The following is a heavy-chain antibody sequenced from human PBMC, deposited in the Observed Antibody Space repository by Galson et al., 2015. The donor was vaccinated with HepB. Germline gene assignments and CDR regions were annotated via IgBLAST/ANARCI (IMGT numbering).Heavy chain of an antibody. CDR1: GFTFDDYA. J-gene: IGHJ4*02. Sequence: SLRLSCAASGFTFDDYAMHWVRQAPGKGLEWVSGISWNSGSIGYADSVKGRFTISRDNAKNSLYLQMNSLRAEDTALYYCAKGITMIVVAPLDYWGQGTLVTVSS. CDR2: ISWNSGSI. CDR3: AKGITMIVVAPLDY. V-gene: IGHV3-9*01. D-gene: IGHD3-22*01.